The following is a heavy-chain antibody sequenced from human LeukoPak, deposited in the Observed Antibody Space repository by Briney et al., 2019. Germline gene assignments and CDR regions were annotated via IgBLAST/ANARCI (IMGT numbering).Heavy chain of an antibody. CDR2: INPSGGST. Sequence: ASVKVSRKASGYTFTSYYMHWVRQAPGQGLEWVGIINPSGGSTSYAQKFQGRVTMTRETSMSTVYMELSSLRSEDTAVYYCARVGYYYDSSGFDYWGQGTLVTVSS. V-gene: IGHV1-46*01. CDR1: GYTFTSYY. CDR3: ARVGYYYDSSGFDY. D-gene: IGHD3-22*01. J-gene: IGHJ4*02.